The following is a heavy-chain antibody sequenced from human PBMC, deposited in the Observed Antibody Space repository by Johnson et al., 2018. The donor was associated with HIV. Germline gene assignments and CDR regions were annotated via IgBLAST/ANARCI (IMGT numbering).Heavy chain of an antibody. J-gene: IGHJ3*02. D-gene: IGHD3-3*01. Sequence: VQLVESGGGVVQPGRSLRLSCAASGFTFSSYAMHWVRQAPGKGLGWVAVISYDGSNKYYADSVKGRFTISRDNSKNTLYLQMNSLSAEDTAVYYCARVSRSGYYLVRVFDIWGQGTMVSVSS. V-gene: IGHV3-30-3*01. CDR3: ARVSRSGYYLVRVFDI. CDR2: ISYDGSNK. CDR1: GFTFSSYA.